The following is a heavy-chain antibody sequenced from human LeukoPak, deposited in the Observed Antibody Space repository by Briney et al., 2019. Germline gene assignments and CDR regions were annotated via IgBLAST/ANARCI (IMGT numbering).Heavy chain of an antibody. D-gene: IGHD3-16*02. CDR3: ARGPTFGGVIVYTPFDY. V-gene: IGHV1-69*13. CDR2: IIPIFGTA. Sequence: SVKVCCKASGGTFSSYAISWVRQAPGQGLEWMGGIIPIFGTANYAQKFQGRVTITAGESTSTAYMELSSLRSEDTAVYYCARGPTFGGVIVYTPFDYWGQGTLVTVSS. J-gene: IGHJ4*02. CDR1: GGTFSSYA.